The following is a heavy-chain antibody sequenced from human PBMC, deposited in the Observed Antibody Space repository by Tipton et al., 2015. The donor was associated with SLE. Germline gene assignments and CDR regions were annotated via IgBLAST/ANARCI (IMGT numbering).Heavy chain of an antibody. CDR1: GGSFSGYY. CDR3: ARGSSGSYGGAFDI. V-gene: IGHV4-34*01. J-gene: IGHJ3*02. Sequence: TLSLICAVYGGSFSGYYWSWIRQPPGKGLEWIGEINHSGSTNYNPSLKSRVTISVDTSKNQFSLKLSSVTAADTAVYYCARGSSGSYGGAFDIWGQGTMVTVSS. D-gene: IGHD1-26*01. CDR2: INHSGST.